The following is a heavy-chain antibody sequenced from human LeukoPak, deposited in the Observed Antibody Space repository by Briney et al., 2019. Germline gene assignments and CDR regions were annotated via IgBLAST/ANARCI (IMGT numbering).Heavy chain of an antibody. CDR3: ARASWIVAGTSFDY. D-gene: IGHD5-12*01. Sequence: ASVKVSCKASGYTFTSYDINWVRQATGQGLEWMGWMNPNSGNTGYAQKFQGRVTITRNTSISTAYMELSSLRSEDTAVYYCARASWIVAGTSFDYWAREPWSPSPQ. J-gene: IGHJ4*02. CDR1: GYTFTSYD. CDR2: MNPNSGNT. V-gene: IGHV1-8*03.